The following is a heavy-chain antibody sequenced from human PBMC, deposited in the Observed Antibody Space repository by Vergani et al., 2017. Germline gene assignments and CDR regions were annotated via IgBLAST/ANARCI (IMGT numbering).Heavy chain of an antibody. Sequence: EVQLVESGGGLVQPGGSLRLSCAASGFTFSSYEMNWVRQAPGKGLEWVSYISSSGSTIYYADSVKGRFTISRDNAKNSLYLQMNSLRAEDTAVYYCAKSPPDDSSGYYFDYWGQGTLVTVSS. D-gene: IGHD3-22*01. V-gene: IGHV3-48*03. CDR3: AKSPPDDSSGYYFDY. CDR2: ISSSGSTI. CDR1: GFTFSSYE. J-gene: IGHJ4*02.